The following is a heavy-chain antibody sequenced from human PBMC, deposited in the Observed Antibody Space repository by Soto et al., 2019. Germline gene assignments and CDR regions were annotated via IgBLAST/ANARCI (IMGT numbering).Heavy chain of an antibody. D-gene: IGHD2-15*01. CDR2: ISYDGSNK. CDR3: AKELVVVAAPPYYYYGMDV. J-gene: IGHJ6*02. V-gene: IGHV3-30*18. CDR1: GFTFSSYG. Sequence: QVQLVESGGGVVQPGRSLRLSCAASGFTFSSYGMHWVRQAPGKGLEWVAVISYDGSNKYYADSVKGRFTISRDNSKNTLCXQMNSLRAEDTAVYYCAKELVVVAAPPYYYYGMDVWGQGTTVTVSS.